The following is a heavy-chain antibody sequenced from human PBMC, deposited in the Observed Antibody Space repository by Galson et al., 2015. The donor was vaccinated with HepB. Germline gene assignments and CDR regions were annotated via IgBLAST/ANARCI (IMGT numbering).Heavy chain of an antibody. J-gene: IGHJ4*02. CDR2: ISSSGSTI. CDR1: GFTFNDYY. Sequence: SLRLSCAASGFTFNDYYMSCIRQAPGKGLEWVAYISSSGSTIYYADSVKGRFTISRDNAKNSLYLQMNSLRAEDTAVYYCARVGQSGTYYVDYFDYWGQGTQVTVSP. V-gene: IGHV3-11*01. CDR3: ARVGQSGTYYVDYFDY. D-gene: IGHD1-26*01.